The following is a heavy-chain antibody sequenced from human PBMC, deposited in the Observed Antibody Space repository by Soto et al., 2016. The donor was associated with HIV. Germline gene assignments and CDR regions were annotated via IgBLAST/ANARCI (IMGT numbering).Heavy chain of an antibody. CDR1: GYSFTGYY. J-gene: IGHJ5*02. V-gene: IGHV1-2*02. CDR3: ARDRISIVVLSGGVFDP. Sequence: QVQLVQSGAEVKKPGASVKVSCKASGYSFTGYYIHWVRQAPGQGLEWMGWINPNSGATNYAQKFQGRVTMTRNTSISTAYMDLSRLRSDDTAVYYCARDRISIVVLSGGVFDPWGQGTLVTVSS. CDR2: INPNSGAT. D-gene: IGHD2-2*01.